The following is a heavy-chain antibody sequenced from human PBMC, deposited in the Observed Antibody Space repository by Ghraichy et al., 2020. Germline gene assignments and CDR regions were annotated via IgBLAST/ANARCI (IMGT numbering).Heavy chain of an antibody. V-gene: IGHV3-74*01. CDR2: INSDGSST. CDR1: GFTFSSYW. Sequence: GGSLRLSCAASGFTFSSYWMHWVRQAPGKGLVWVSRINSDGSSTSYADSVKGRFTISRDNAKNTLYLQMNSLRAEDTAVYYCARVRMLGYYDSSGYYYRGKNAFDIWGQGTMVTVSS. CDR3: ARVRMLGYYDSSGYYYRGKNAFDI. D-gene: IGHD3-22*01. J-gene: IGHJ3*02.